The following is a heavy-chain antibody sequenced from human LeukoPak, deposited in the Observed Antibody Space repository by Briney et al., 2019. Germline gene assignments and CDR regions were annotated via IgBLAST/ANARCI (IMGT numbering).Heavy chain of an antibody. J-gene: IGHJ4*02. D-gene: IGHD5-18*01. CDR3: AKLGEYPYGYTY. V-gene: IGHV1-18*01. CDR1: GYTFTTYG. Sequence: ASVKVSCKASGYTFTTYGIGWVRQAPGQGLEWMGWSSTFNGDSNYAQKLQGRVIMTIDTSTNTAYMELRSLRSDDTAVYYCAKLGEYPYGYTYWGQGTLLTVSS. CDR2: SSTFNGDS.